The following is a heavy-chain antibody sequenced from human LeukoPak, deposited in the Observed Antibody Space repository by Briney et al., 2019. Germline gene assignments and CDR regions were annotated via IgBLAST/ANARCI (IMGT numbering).Heavy chain of an antibody. CDR3: ARDWWDSSGYYDY. Sequence: PGGSLRLSCAASGFTFSSYSMNWVRQAPGKGLEWVSSISSSSSYIYYADSVKGRFTISRDNDKNSLDLQMDSLRAEDTAVYYCARDWWDSSGYYDYWGQGTLVTVSS. CDR2: ISSSSSYI. V-gene: IGHV3-21*01. CDR1: GFTFSSYS. D-gene: IGHD3-22*01. J-gene: IGHJ4*02.